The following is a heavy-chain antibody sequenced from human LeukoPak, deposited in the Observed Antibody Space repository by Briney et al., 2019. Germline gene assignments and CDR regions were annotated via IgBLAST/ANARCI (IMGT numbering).Heavy chain of an antibody. CDR1: GFTFSSYD. CDR2: IGTAGDT. CDR3: ARYSSSEYYFDY. V-gene: IGHV3-13*01. D-gene: IGHD6-13*01. J-gene: IGHJ4*02. Sequence: GGSLRLSYAASGFTFSSYDMHWVRQATGKGLEWVSAIGTAGDTYYPGSVKGRFTISRENAKNSLYLQMNSLRAGDTAVYYCARYSSSEYYFDYWGQGTLVTVSS.